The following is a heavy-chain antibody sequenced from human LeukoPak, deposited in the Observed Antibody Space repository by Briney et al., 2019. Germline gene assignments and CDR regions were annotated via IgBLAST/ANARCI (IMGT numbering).Heavy chain of an antibody. CDR1: GGSISSSSYY. CDR2: IYYSGST. D-gene: IGHD3-22*01. CDR3: AREAVWPGGSSGYSDY. J-gene: IGHJ4*02. V-gene: IGHV4-39*07. Sequence: PSETLSLTCTVSGGSISSSSYYWGWIRQPPGKGLEWIGSIYYSGSTYYNPSLKSRVTISVDTSKNQFSLKLSSVTAADTAVYYCAREAVWPGGSSGYSDYWGQGTLVTVSS.